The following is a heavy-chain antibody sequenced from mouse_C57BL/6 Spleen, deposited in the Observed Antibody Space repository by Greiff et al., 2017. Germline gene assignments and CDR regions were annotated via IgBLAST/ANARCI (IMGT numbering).Heavy chain of an antibody. Sequence: EVMLVESGGGLVKPGGSLKLSCAASGFTFSSYAISWVRQTPEKRLEWVATISDGGSDTSYPDNVKGRVTISRDNAKNNLYLQMSQLKSENTAMYYCARDNDLFDYWGQGTTLTVSS. CDR2: ISDGGSDT. CDR1: GFTFSSYA. J-gene: IGHJ2*01. D-gene: IGHD2-3*01. CDR3: ARDNDLFDY. V-gene: IGHV5-4*01.